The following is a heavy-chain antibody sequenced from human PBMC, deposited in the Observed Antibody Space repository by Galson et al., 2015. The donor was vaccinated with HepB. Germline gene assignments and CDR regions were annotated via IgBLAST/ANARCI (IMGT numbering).Heavy chain of an antibody. CDR1: GYTFTSYG. J-gene: IGHJ4*02. V-gene: IGHV1-18*04. CDR2: ISAYNGNT. D-gene: IGHD1-26*01. CDR3: ARDADYMWGWELNFFDY. Sequence: SVKVSCKASGYTFTSYGISWVRQAPGQGLEWMGWISAYNGNTNYAQKLQGRVTMTTDTSTSTAYMELRSLRSDDTAVYYCARDADYMWGWELNFFDYWGQGTLVTVSS.